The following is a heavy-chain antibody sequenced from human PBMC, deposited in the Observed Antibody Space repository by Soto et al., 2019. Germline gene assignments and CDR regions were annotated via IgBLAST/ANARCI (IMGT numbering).Heavy chain of an antibody. Sequence: QVQLVQSGAEVKKPGASVKVSCKASGYSFTSYGISWVRQAPGQGLEWMGWISTYNGDTNYAQKLQGRLTMTTDTSTSTAYMELRSLRSDDTAVYFCARDLNSASYYNYWVQGTLVTVSS. V-gene: IGHV1-18*01. CDR3: ARDLNSASYYNY. CDR1: GYSFTSYG. CDR2: ISTYNGDT. J-gene: IGHJ4*02. D-gene: IGHD1-26*01.